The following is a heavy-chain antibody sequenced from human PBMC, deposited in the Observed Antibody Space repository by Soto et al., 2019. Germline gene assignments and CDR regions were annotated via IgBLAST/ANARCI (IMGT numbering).Heavy chain of an antibody. Sequence: LRLSCAASGFTFSGYWMHWVRQAPGEGLEWVSGIKSDGTRTHYADSVKGRFTISRDNAKNTLYLQMIGLRVDDTAVYLCASELGFGAWGQGTLVTVSS. D-gene: IGHD3-3*01. J-gene: IGHJ5*02. CDR3: ASELGFGA. V-gene: IGHV3-74*01. CDR2: IKSDGTRT. CDR1: GFTFSGYW.